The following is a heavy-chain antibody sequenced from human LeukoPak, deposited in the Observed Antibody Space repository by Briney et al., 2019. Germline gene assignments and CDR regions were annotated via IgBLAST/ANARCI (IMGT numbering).Heavy chain of an antibody. CDR3: ARSQGRYYDFWSGSLNYYYYMDV. CDR2: INHSRRI. V-gene: IGHV4-34*01. D-gene: IGHD3-3*01. CDR1: GGSFGGYE. J-gene: IGHJ6*03. Sequence: ASETLSLTCAVSGGSFGGYECSWLRQAPGKGLEWIGEINHSRRINYNPSLKGRVTMSIDPSQQECSLNLSSVTAADTAVYYCARSQGRYYDFWSGSLNYYYYMDVWGKGTTVTVSS.